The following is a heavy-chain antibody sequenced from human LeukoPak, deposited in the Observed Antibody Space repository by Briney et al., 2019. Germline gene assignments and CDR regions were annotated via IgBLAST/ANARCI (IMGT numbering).Heavy chain of an antibody. Sequence: GGSLRLSCAASGFTFSSYAMSWVRQAPGKGLEWVSAISGSGGSTYYADSVKGRFTISRDNSKNTLYLQMNSLRAEDTAVYYCAKWTREWLRFWLPPRLDYWGQGTLVTVSS. V-gene: IGHV3-23*01. CDR3: AKWTREWLRFWLPPRLDY. J-gene: IGHJ4*02. CDR1: GFTFSSYA. D-gene: IGHD5-12*01. CDR2: ISGSGGST.